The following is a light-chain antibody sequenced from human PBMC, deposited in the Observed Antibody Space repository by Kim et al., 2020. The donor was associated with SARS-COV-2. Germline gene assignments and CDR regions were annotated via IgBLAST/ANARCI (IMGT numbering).Light chain of an antibody. CDR1: NLGGNN. V-gene: IGLV3-9*01. J-gene: IGLJ2*01. CDR3: QVWDSSSGV. CDR2: RDS. Sequence: SVVLGQTARITCGGDNLGGNNVHWYQQKPGQAPGLVIYRDSNRPSGIPERFSGSNSGNTATLTISRAQAGDEADYYCQVWDSSSGVFGGGTQLTVL.